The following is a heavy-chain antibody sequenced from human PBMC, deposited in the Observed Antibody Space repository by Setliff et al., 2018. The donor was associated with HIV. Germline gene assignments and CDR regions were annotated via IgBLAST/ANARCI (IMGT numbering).Heavy chain of an antibody. CDR3: ARDSKGHGSNWGPPGGYYMDNWFDP. CDR1: GYTFTSDY. Sequence: GASVKVSCKASGYTFTSDYIHWVRQAPGQGLEWVGWISTHNGDTSYAQKVQGRVTMTTDTLTMTTYMELTSLRSDDTAVYYCARDSKGHGSNWGPPGGYYMDNWFDPWGQGTLVTVSS. V-gene: IGHV1-18*04. CDR2: ISTHNGDT. D-gene: IGHD7-27*01. J-gene: IGHJ5*02.